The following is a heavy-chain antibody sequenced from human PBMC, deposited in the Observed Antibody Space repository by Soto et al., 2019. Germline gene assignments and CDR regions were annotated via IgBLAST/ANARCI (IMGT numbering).Heavy chain of an antibody. CDR2: IYKSATT. V-gene: IGHV4-30-4*01. J-gene: IGHJ5*01. D-gene: IGHD2-15*01. Sequence: SETLSLTCSVSGDSISTVDYFWAWIRQPPGQALEYIGYIYKSATTYYNPSFESRVAISPDTSKSQFSLNVTSVTAADTAVYFCARGRYCLTGRCFPNWFDSWGQGTLVTVSS. CDR3: ARGRYCLTGRCFPNWFDS. CDR1: GDSISTVDYF.